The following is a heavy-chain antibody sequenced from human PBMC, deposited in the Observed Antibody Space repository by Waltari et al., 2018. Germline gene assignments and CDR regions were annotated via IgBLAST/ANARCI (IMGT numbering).Heavy chain of an antibody. Sequence: QVQLVQSGGGVVQPGRSLRLSCVASGFTFSNYGMHWVRQAPGKGLEWVAVIWYDGSNKYYADSVKGRFTVSRDNSKNTLYLQMDSLRAEDTAFYYCVRDHWGPDYWGQGTLVTVSS. V-gene: IGHV3-33*08. D-gene: IGHD7-27*01. J-gene: IGHJ4*02. CDR3: VRDHWGPDY. CDR1: GFTFSNYG. CDR2: IWYDGSNK.